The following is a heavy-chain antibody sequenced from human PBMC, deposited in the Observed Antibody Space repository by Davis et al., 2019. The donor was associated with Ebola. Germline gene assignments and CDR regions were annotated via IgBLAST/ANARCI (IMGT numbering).Heavy chain of an antibody. CDR3: ARSGLSFGVVKYHYGMDV. CDR2: ISTSTTYI. Sequence: GESLKISCAASGFTFSSYSMNWVRQAPGKGLEWVSSISTSTTYISYADSVKGRFTISRDNAKNSLFLQMNSLRAEDTAVYYCARSGLSFGVVKYHYGMDVWGKGTTVTVSS. V-gene: IGHV3-21*04. J-gene: IGHJ6*04. D-gene: IGHD3-3*01. CDR1: GFTFSSYS.